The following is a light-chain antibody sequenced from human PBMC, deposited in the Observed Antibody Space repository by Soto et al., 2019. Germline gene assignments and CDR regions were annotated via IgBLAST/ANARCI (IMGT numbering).Light chain of an antibody. CDR1: SGSIASNF. J-gene: IGLJ1*01. CDR3: QSYDKSRHV. V-gene: IGLV6-57*01. CDR2: QDN. Sequence: NFMLTQPHSVSESPGKTVTISCTRSSGSIASNFVQWSQQRPGSSPTTVIYQDNQRPSGVPHRFSGSIDRSSNSASLTISGLRTEDEADYYCQSYDKSRHVFGTGTKLTVL.